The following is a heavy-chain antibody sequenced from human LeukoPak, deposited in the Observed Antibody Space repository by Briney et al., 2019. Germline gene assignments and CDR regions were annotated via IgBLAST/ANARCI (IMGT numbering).Heavy chain of an antibody. V-gene: IGHV1-69*04. J-gene: IGHJ4*02. CDR1: GGIFSSYA. CDR2: IIPILGIA. CDR3: ARDLPPYYFDY. Sequence: SVRVSFKASGGIFSSYAISWVRQAPGQGLEWMGRIIPILGIANYAQKFQGRVTITADKSTSTAYMDLSSLRSEDTAVYYCARDLPPYYFDYWGQGTLVTVSS.